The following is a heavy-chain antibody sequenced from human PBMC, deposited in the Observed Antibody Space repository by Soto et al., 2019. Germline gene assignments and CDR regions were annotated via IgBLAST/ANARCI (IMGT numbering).Heavy chain of an antibody. Sequence: GSLRLSCSASGFIFSNTWMSWVRQAPGKGLEWVGHIKSLPNCGTTDYAAPVKGRFTISIDDSKDQVYLQMNSLKTEDTAVYYCTTDRPDYWGQGTLVTVSS. CDR1: GFIFSNTW. V-gene: IGHV3-15*01. CDR3: TTDRPDY. CDR2: IKSLPNCGTT. J-gene: IGHJ4*02.